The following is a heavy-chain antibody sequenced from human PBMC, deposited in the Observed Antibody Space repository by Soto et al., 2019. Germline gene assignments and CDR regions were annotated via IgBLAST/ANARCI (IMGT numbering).Heavy chain of an antibody. CDR1: GFTFSSYS. J-gene: IGHJ4*02. D-gene: IGHD4-17*01. CDR3: VLFYGDYSSYY. CDR2: ISSSSSYI. V-gene: IGHV3-21*01. Sequence: GGSLRLSCAASGFTFSSYSMNWVRQAPGKGLEWVSSISSSSSYIYYAASVKGRFTIYRDNAKNSLYLQMNSLRAEDTAVYYCVLFYGDYSSYYWGQGTLVTVSS.